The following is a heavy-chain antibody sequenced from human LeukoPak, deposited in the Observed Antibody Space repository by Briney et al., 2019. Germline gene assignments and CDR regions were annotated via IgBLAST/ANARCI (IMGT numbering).Heavy chain of an antibody. J-gene: IGHJ4*02. CDR1: GGSFSGYY. D-gene: IGHD6-13*01. Sequence: SETLSLTCAVYGGSFSGYYWSWIRQPPGKGLEWIGEINHSGSTNYNPSLKSRVTMSVDKSKNQFSLNLSSVTAADTAVYYCARGIADPYSFDSWGQGTLVTVSS. V-gene: IGHV4-34*01. CDR3: ARGIADPYSFDS. CDR2: INHSGST.